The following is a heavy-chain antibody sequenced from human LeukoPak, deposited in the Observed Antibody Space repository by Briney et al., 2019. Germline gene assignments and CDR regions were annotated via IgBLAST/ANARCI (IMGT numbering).Heavy chain of an antibody. Sequence: SQTLSLTCTVSGGSISSGDYYWSWIRQPPGKGLEWIGYIYYGGSTNYNPSLKSRVTISVDTSKNQFSLKLSSVTAADTAVYYCARSSWYSRNWFDPWGQGTLVTVSS. CDR2: IYYGGST. V-gene: IGHV4-30-4*01. CDR3: ARSSWYSRNWFDP. CDR1: GGSISSGDYY. J-gene: IGHJ5*02. D-gene: IGHD6-13*01.